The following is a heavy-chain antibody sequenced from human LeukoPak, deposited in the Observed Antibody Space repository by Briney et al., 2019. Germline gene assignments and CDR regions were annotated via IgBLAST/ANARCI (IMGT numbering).Heavy chain of an antibody. V-gene: IGHV1-18*01. CDR1: GYTFTSYG. J-gene: IGHJ4*02. CDR3: AETRFLEWLSQSDPFDY. CDR2: ISAYNGNT. D-gene: IGHD3-3*01. Sequence: ASVKVSCKASGYTFTSYGISWVRQAPGQGLEWMGWISAYNGNTNYAQKFQGRVTMTRDTSTSTVYMELSSLRAEDTAVYYCAETRFLEWLSQSDPFDYWGQGTLVTVSS.